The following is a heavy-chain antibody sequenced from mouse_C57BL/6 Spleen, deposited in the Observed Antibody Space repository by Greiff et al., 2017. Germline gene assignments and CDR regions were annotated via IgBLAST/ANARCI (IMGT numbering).Heavy chain of an antibody. Sequence: EVMLVESGGGLVQPGGSLSLSCAASGFTFTDYYMSWVRQPPGKALEWLGFIRNKANGYTTEYSASVKGRFTISRDNSQSILYLQMNALRAEDSATYYCARGEYYYAMDYWGQGTSVTVSS. J-gene: IGHJ4*01. CDR1: GFTFTDYY. CDR3: ARGEYYYAMDY. CDR2: IRNKANGYTT. V-gene: IGHV7-3*01.